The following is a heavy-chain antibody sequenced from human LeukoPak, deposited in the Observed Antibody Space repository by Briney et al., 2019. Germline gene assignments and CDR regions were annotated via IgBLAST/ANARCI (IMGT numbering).Heavy chain of an antibody. CDR2: ISSDGNTQ. Sequence: GGSLRLSCAASGFTFNSYAMHWVRQAPGKGLDWAAVISSDGNTQYYADSVKGRFTISRDNSNNTLYLQVNSLRADDTAIYYCARRRIVGSTDDAFDIWGQGTMVTLSS. J-gene: IGHJ3*02. D-gene: IGHD1-26*01. CDR3: ARRRIVGSTDDAFDI. CDR1: GFTFNSYA. V-gene: IGHV3-30-3*01.